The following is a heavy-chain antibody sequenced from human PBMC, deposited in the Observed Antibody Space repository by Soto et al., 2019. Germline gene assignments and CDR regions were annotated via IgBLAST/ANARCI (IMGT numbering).Heavy chain of an antibody. CDR3: PKDRGGFASGSEYFDF. CDR2: VSGRGAKT. J-gene: IGHJ4*02. CDR1: GFTVSSYT. V-gene: IGHV3-23*04. D-gene: IGHD3-10*01. Sequence: DVQFVESGGGFVQPGGSLRVSCAASGFTVSSYTMGCVRQAPGKGLEWVSSVSGRGAKTYYADSVESRLTNSRDTSKNTLNLQLTNVGGEDRAANYCPKDRGGFASGSEYFDFWGKGTLVIVSS.